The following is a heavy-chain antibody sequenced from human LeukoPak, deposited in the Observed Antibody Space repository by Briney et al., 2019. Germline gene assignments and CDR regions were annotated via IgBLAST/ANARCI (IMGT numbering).Heavy chain of an antibody. J-gene: IGHJ4*02. CDR2: LNPNNGNT. V-gene: IGHV1-8*03. Sequence: ASVKVSCKASGYTFTTYDINWVRQATGQGLEWMGWLNPNNGNTGYAQKFQGRVTITRNTSINTAYMELSSLRSEDTAVYYCAASTYYYDSSGYPYDYWGQGTLVTVSS. D-gene: IGHD3-22*01. CDR3: AASTYYYDSSGYPYDY. CDR1: GYTFTTYD.